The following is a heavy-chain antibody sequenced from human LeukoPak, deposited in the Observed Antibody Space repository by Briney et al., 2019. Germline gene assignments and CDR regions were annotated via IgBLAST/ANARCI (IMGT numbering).Heavy chain of an antibody. J-gene: IGHJ4*02. D-gene: IGHD5-24*01. CDR3: ARGWLQSGFDY. V-gene: IGHV3-74*01. Sequence: AGGSLRLSCAASGFTFSSYWMHWVRQAPGKGLVWVSRINSDGSSTSYADSVKGRFTISRDNAKNTLYLQMNSLRAEDTAVYYCARGWLQSGFDYWGQGTLITVSS. CDR2: INSDGSST. CDR1: GFTFSSYW.